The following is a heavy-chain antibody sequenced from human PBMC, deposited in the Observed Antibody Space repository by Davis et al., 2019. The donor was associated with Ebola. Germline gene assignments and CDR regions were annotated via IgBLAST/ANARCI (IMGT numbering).Heavy chain of an antibody. CDR2: INHSGST. D-gene: IGHD5-12*01. V-gene: IGHV4-34*01. CDR1: GGSFKGYS. Sequence: SETLSLTCAVYGGSFKGYSWGWIRQPPGKGLEWIGEINHSGSTSYNPSLKSRVTMSLDTSKNQFSLKLTSLTAADTAMYYCARGGAVATSYYFDYWGQGTQVTVSS. CDR3: ARGGAVATSYYFDY. J-gene: IGHJ4*02.